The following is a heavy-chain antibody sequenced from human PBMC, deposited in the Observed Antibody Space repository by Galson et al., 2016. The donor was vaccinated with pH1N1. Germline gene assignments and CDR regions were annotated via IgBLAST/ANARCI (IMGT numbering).Heavy chain of an antibody. J-gene: IGHJ4*02. CDR3: ARDGYGDYVGGDY. CDR2: INPSGGST. D-gene: IGHD4-17*01. Sequence: SVKVSCKASGYTFTSHYMHWVRQAPGQGLEWMGLINPSGGSTSYAPKFQGRVTMTRDTSTSTVHMELTSLRSEDTALYFCARDGYGDYVGGDYWGQGTLVTVSS. V-gene: IGHV1-46*01. CDR1: GYTFTSHY.